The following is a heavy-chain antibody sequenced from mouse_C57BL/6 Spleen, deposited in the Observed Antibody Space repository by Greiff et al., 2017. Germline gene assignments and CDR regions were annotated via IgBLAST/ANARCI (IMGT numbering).Heavy chain of an antibody. CDR2: IYPGDGDT. V-gene: IGHV1-82*01. Sequence: QVQLKESGPELVKPGASVKISCKASGYAFSSSWMNWVKQRPGKGLEWIGRIYPGDGDTNYNGKFKGKATLTADKSSSTAYMQLSSLTSEDSAVYFCARDYGSSWKNAMDYWGQGTSVTVSS. CDR3: ARDYGSSWKNAMDY. CDR1: GYAFSSSW. D-gene: IGHD1-1*01. J-gene: IGHJ4*01.